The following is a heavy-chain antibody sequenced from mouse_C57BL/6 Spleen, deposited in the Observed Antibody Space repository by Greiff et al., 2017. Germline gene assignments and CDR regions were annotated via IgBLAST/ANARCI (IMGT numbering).Heavy chain of an antibody. CDR3: ARGGLRGAMDY. D-gene: IGHD2-4*01. J-gene: IGHJ4*01. V-gene: IGHV1-50*01. CDR1: GYTFTSYW. CDR2: IDPSYSYT. Sequence: VQLQQPGAELVKPGASVKLSCKASGYTFTSYWMQWVKQRPGQGLEWIGEIDPSYSYTNYNQKFKGKATLTVDTSSSTAYMQLSSLTSEDSACYYCARGGLRGAMDYWGQGTSVTVSS.